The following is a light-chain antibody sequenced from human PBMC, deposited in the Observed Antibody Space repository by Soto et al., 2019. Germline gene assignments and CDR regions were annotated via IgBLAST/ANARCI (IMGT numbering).Light chain of an antibody. Sequence: EIVMTQSPATLSVSPGERATLSCRASQSVNRNLAWYQQKPGQTPRLLIYGASTRATDVPARFSGSGSGTEFTLTISSLQSEDLAVYYCQQYNDWPRTFGQGTRVEIQ. V-gene: IGKV3-15*01. CDR2: GAS. J-gene: IGKJ1*01. CDR3: QQYNDWPRT. CDR1: QSVNRN.